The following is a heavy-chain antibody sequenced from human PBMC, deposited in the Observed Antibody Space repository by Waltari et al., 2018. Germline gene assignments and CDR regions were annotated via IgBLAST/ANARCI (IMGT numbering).Heavy chain of an antibody. D-gene: IGHD4-17*01. Sequence: QVQLQESGPGLVKPSETLSLTCAVSGYSISSGYYWGWIRQPPGKGLEWIGSIYHSGSTYYTPSLKSRVTISVDTSKNQFSLKLSSVTAADTAVYYCARGRYGDDEGAFDIWGQGTMVTVSS. V-gene: IGHV4-38-2*01. J-gene: IGHJ3*02. CDR1: GYSISSGYY. CDR2: IYHSGST. CDR3: ARGRYGDDEGAFDI.